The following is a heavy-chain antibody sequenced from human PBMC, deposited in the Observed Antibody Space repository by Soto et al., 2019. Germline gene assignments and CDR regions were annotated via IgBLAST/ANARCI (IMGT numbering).Heavy chain of an antibody. J-gene: IGHJ4*02. CDR3: AREGPAKYDFWSGYFDY. D-gene: IGHD3-3*01. CDR1: GFTFSSYE. Sequence: GGSLRLSCAASGFTFSSYEMNWVRQAPGKGLEWVSYISSSGSTIYYADSVKGRFTISRDNAKNSLYLQMNSLRAEDTAVYYCAREGPAKYDFWSGYFDYWGQGTLVTVSS. V-gene: IGHV3-48*03. CDR2: ISSSGSTI.